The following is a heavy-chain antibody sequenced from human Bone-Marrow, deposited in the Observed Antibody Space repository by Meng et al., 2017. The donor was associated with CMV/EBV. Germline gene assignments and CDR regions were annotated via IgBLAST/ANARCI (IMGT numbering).Heavy chain of an antibody. J-gene: IGHJ6*02. CDR3: AKDLETFPMDV. Sequence: GESLKISCAASGFSFPSYAMNWVRQAPGKGLEWVSTITPSGHGTYYADSVKGRFTISRDNSKNTLYLQMNSLRAEDTAVYYCAKDLETFPMDVWAQGTTVTVSS. CDR1: GFSFPSYA. CDR2: ITPSGHGT. V-gene: IGHV3-23*01.